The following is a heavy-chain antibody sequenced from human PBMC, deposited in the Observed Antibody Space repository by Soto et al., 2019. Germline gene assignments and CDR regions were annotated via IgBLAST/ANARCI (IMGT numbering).Heavy chain of an antibody. CDR2: IYYSGST. V-gene: IGHV4-31*03. Sequence: SETLSLTCTVSGGSISSGGYYWSWIRQHPGKGLEWIGYIYYSGSTYYNPSLKNRVTISVDTSKNQFSLKLSSVTAADTAVYYCARAPVKLLWFGESQYYYYYMDVWGKGTTVTVSS. CDR3: ARAPVKLLWFGESQYYYYYMDV. CDR1: GGSISSGGYY. J-gene: IGHJ6*03. D-gene: IGHD3-10*01.